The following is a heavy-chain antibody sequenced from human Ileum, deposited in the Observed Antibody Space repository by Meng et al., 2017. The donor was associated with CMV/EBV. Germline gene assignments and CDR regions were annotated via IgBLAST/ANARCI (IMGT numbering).Heavy chain of an antibody. V-gene: IGHV3-7*01. J-gene: IGHJ4*02. Sequence: GESLKISCAASGFTFSSYWMTWVRQAPGKGLEWVANIKQDGSEKHYVDSVKGRFTISRDNAKNSLYLQMNSLRVEDTAVYYCTRTDIASAGSNWGQGTLVTVSS. CDR1: GFTFSSYW. CDR2: IKQDGSEK. CDR3: TRTDIASAGSN. D-gene: IGHD6-13*01.